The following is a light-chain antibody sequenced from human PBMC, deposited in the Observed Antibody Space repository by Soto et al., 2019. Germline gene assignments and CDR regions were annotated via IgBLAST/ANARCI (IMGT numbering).Light chain of an antibody. CDR2: GAS. Sequence: EIVMTQSPATLSVSPGERATLSCMASQSVSSNLAWYQQKPGQAPRLLIYGASTRATGIPARFSGSGSVTEFTLTISSLQSEDFAVYYCQQYNNWPPMYTFGQGTKLEIK. J-gene: IGKJ2*01. CDR3: QQYNNWPPMYT. V-gene: IGKV3-15*01. CDR1: QSVSSN.